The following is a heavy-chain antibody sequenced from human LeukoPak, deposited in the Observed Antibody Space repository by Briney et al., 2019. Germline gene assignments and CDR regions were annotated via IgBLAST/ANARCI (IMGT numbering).Heavy chain of an antibody. V-gene: IGHV3-23*01. CDR3: ARGGWENMVRGVIPDY. CDR1: GFTFSHYA. D-gene: IGHD3-10*01. J-gene: IGHJ4*02. Sequence: GGSLRLSCAVSGFTFSHYAMSWVRQAPGTGLEWVGSLTDSGDATYYADSVKGRLTISRDNSKNTLYLQMNSLRAEDTAVYYCARGGWENMVRGVIPDYWGQGTLVTVSS. CDR2: LTDSGDAT.